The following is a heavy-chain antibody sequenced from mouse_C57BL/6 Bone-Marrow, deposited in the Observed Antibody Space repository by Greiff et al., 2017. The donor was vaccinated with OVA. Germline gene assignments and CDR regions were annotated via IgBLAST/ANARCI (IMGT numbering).Heavy chain of an antibody. Sequence: EVMLVESEGGLVQPGSSMKLSCTASGFTFSDYYMAWVRQVPEKGLEWVANINYDGSSTYYLDSLKSRFIISRDNAKNILYLQMSSLKSEDTATYYCARDREDGYWYFDVWGTGTTVTVSS. D-gene: IGHD2-3*01. CDR2: INYDGSST. J-gene: IGHJ1*03. CDR3: ARDREDGYWYFDV. V-gene: IGHV5-16*01. CDR1: GFTFSDYY.